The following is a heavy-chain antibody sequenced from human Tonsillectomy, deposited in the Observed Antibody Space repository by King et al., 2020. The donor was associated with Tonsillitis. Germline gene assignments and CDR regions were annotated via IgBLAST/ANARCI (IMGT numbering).Heavy chain of an antibody. D-gene: IGHD5-18*01. CDR1: GGSISSYY. V-gene: IGHV4-59*01. J-gene: IGHJ4*02. CDR2: IYYTGIT. Sequence: QLQESGPGLVKPSETLSLTCSVAGGSISSYYWNWIRQPPGKGLEWIGYIYYTGITNYNPSLKSRLTISVDTSKNQFSLKLSSVTAADTAVYYCARSVVTARIAYWRQGPLVTVSS. CDR3: ARSVVTARIAY.